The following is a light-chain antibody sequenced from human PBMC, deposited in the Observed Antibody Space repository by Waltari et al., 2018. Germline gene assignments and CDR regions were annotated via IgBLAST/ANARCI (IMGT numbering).Light chain of an antibody. V-gene: IGLV2-23*01. CDR2: EGS. CDR1: SSDGGSYNL. CDR3: CSYAGSSPSVV. Sequence: QSALTQPASVSGSPGQSITISGTGTSSDGGSYNLVSWYQHHPGKAPKVMFDEGSERPSGVSNRFSGSKSGNTASLTISGLQAEDEADYYCCSYAGSSPSVVFGGGTKLTVL. J-gene: IGLJ2*01.